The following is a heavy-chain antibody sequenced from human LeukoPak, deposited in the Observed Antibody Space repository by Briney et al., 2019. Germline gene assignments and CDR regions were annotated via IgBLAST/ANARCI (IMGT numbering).Heavy chain of an antibody. CDR1: GYSFTRYW. J-gene: IGHJ4*02. CDR3: ARQGQFDY. V-gene: IGHV5-51*01. Sequence: GASLQISSKCSGYSFTRYWIGWVRPMPGRGLEWMVIIYPGDSDTRYSPSFQGQVTISADKSITTAYLQWRGLEASDTAMYCCARQGQFDYWGQGTLVTVSS. CDR2: IYPGDSDT.